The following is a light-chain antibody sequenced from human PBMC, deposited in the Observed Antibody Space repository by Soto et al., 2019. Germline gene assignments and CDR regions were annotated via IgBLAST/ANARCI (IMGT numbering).Light chain of an antibody. V-gene: IGKV1-27*01. J-gene: IGKJ2*01. CDR3: QKYNSAPYT. CDR1: HGINNY. Sequence: DIQMTQSPSSLSASVGDRVTITCRASHGINNYLAWYQQKQGKVPKLLIYDASTLQSGVPSRFGGSGSGTDFTLTISSLQPEDVASYYCQKYNSAPYTFGQGTKLEIK. CDR2: DAS.